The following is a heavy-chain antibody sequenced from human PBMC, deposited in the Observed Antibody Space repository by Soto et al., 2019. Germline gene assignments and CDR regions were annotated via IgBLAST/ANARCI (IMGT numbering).Heavy chain of an antibody. V-gene: IGHV1-69*13. D-gene: IGHD1-26*01. CDR2: IIPIFGTA. CDR3: ARKAGDGTYFDY. J-gene: IGHJ4*02. CDR1: GGTFSSYA. Sequence: PVKVSCKASGGTFSSYAISWVRQPPGQGLEWMGGIIPIFGTANYAQKFQGRVTITADESTSTAYMELSSLRSEDTAVYYCARKAGDGTYFDYLRQGTLVTVPQ.